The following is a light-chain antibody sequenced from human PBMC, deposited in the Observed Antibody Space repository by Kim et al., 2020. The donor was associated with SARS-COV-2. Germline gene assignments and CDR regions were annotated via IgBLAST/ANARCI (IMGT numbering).Light chain of an antibody. J-gene: IGLJ2*01. CDR3: QSYDSSLSGVV. CDR1: SSNIGAGYD. V-gene: IGLV1-40*01. CDR2: GNS. Sequence: QLVLTQPPSVSGAPGQRVTISCTGSSSNIGAGYDVHWYQQLPGSAPKLLIYGNSIRPSGVPERFSGSNSGTSASLAITGLQADDEADYYCQSYDSSLSGVVFGEGTQLTVL.